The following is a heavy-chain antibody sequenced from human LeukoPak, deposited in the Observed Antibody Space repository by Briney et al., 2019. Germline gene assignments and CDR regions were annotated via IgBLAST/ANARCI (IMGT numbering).Heavy chain of an antibody. CDR3: AKVGVWNPSTFDY. V-gene: IGHV3-23*01. CDR1: GFTFSSYA. J-gene: IGHJ4*02. D-gene: IGHD3-16*01. CDR2: ISGSGGST. Sequence: GGSLRLSCAASGFTFSSYAMSWVRQAPGKGLEWVSAISGSGGSTYYADSVKGRFTISGDNSKNTLYLQMNSLRAEDTAVYYCAKVGVWNPSTFDYWGQGTLVTVSS.